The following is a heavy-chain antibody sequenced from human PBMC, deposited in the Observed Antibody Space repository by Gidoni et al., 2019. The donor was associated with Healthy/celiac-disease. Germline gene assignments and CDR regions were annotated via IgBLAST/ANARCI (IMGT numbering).Heavy chain of an antibody. D-gene: IGHD4-17*01. V-gene: IGHV4-38-2*02. J-gene: IGHJ4*02. Sequence: QVQLQESGPGLVKPSETLSLTCTVSGYSISSGYYWGWIRQPPGKGLEWIGSIYHSGSTYYNPSLKSRVTISVDTSKNQFSLKLSSVTAADTAVYYCARNHYGDSLVLGYWGQGTLVTVSS. CDR1: GYSISSGYY. CDR3: ARNHYGDSLVLGY. CDR2: IYHSGST.